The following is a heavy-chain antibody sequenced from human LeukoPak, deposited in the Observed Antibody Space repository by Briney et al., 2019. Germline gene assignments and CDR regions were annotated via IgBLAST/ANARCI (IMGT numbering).Heavy chain of an antibody. D-gene: IGHD3-22*01. CDR2: ISGSGGST. Sequence: GGSLRPSCAASGFTFSSYAMSWVRQAPGKGLEWVSAISGSGGSTYYADSVKGRFTISRDNSKNTLYLQMNSLRAEDTAVYYCAKVGKFTMIVLVITYYFDYWRQGTLVTVSP. CDR1: GFTFSSYA. V-gene: IGHV3-23*01. J-gene: IGHJ4*02. CDR3: AKVGKFTMIVLVITYYFDY.